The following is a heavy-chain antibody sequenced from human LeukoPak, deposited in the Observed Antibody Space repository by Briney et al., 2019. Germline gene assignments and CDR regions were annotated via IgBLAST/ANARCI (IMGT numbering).Heavy chain of an antibody. Sequence: SVKVSCKASGGTFSSYAISWVRQAPGQGLEWMGGIIPIFGTANYAQKFQGRVTITADESTSIAYMELSSLRSEDTAVYYCARDSGGNSYGMDVWGQGTTVTVSS. D-gene: IGHD2-15*01. J-gene: IGHJ6*02. CDR3: ARDSGGNSYGMDV. V-gene: IGHV1-69*13. CDR1: GGTFSSYA. CDR2: IIPIFGTA.